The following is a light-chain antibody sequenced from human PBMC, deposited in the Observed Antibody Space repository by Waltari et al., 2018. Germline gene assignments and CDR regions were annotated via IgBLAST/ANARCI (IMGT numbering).Light chain of an antibody. CDR1: QSINNF. Sequence: DIQMTQSPSSLSASIGDRVTITCRQSQSINNFLNWYQQKPGKAPKLLIYAASTLQSGVPSRFSGSGSETHFTLTISSLQPEDVAAYYCQQSYSPLTFGGGTNVEIK. J-gene: IGKJ4*01. V-gene: IGKV1-39*01. CDR2: AAS. CDR3: QQSYSPLT.